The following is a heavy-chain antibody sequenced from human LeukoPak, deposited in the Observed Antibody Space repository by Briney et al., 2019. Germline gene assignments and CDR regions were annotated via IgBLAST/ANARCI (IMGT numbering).Heavy chain of an antibody. V-gene: IGHV1-18*01. D-gene: IGHD6-13*01. CDR3: ARDPGIASLEGAFDI. Sequence: ASVKVSCKASGYTFTSYGISWVRQAPGQGLEWMGWISAYNGNTNYAQKLQGSVTMTTDTSTSTAYMELRSLRSDDTAVYYCARDPGIASLEGAFDIWGQGTMVTVSS. J-gene: IGHJ3*02. CDR1: GYTFTSYG. CDR2: ISAYNGNT.